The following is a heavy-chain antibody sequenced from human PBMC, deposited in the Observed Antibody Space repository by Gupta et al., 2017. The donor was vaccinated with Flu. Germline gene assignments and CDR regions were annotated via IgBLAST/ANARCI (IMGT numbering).Heavy chain of an antibody. Sequence: QVQLVESGGGVVQHGRSLSLRCTAYGFLFSSYGRPWIRQDPGKGLEWLSVMSNDGRNKYYAVSVRGRFTISIVNSKNTLFLQMNILSAEDTAVYFCARASGWKYFDYWGQGTRVTVSS. CDR1: GFLFSSYG. D-gene: IGHD1-1*01. CDR2: MSNDGRNK. CDR3: ARASGWKYFDY. V-gene: IGHV3-30*03. J-gene: IGHJ4*02.